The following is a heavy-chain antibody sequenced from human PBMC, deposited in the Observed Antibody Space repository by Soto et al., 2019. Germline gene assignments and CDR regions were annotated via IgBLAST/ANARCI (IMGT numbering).Heavy chain of an antibody. CDR3: ARGLSYYDILTGYSNYYYYMDV. J-gene: IGHJ6*03. Sequence: GGSLRLSCAASGFTFSDYFMSWIRQAQGKGLEWVSYISSSGSTIYYADSVKGRFTISRDNAKNSLYLQMNSLRAEDTAVYYCARGLSYYDILTGYSNYYYYMDVWGKGTTVTVS. CDR1: GFTFSDYF. D-gene: IGHD3-9*01. V-gene: IGHV3-11*01. CDR2: ISSSGSTI.